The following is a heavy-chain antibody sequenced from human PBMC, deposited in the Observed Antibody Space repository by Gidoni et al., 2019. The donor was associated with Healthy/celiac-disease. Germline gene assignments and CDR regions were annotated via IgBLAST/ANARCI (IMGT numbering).Heavy chain of an antibody. CDR3: ARRRGYNYCFDY. Sequence: EVQLVESGGGLVQPGGSLRLSCAASGFTVSSNYMGWVRQAPGKGLEWVSVIYSGGSTYYADSVKGRFTISRDNSKNTLYLQMNSLRAEDTAVYYCARRRGYNYCFDYWGQGTLVTVSS. CDR2: IYSGGST. D-gene: IGHD5-18*01. V-gene: IGHV3-66*02. CDR1: GFTVSSNY. J-gene: IGHJ4*02.